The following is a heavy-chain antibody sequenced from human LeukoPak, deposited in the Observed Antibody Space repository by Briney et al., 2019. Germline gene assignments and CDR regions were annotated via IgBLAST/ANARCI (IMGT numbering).Heavy chain of an antibody. CDR1: GFTFSNYA. CDR2: ISGSGGST. Sequence: GGSLRLSCAASGFTFSNYAMSWVRQAPVKGLEWVSAISGSGGSTYYADSVKGRFTISRDNSKTTLYLQMNSLRAEDTAIYYCAKETTVTHPYYFDYWGQGTLVTVSS. J-gene: IGHJ4*02. V-gene: IGHV3-23*01. D-gene: IGHD4-17*01. CDR3: AKETTVTHPYYFDY.